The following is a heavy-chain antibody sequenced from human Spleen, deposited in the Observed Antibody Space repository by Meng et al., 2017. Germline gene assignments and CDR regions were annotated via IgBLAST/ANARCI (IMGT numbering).Heavy chain of an antibody. CDR3: ARDSNEFGVFDY. Sequence: ASVKVSCKASGYTVTSYGISWVRQAPGQGLEWMGWISAYNGNTNYAQKLQGRVTMTTDTSTSTAYMELRSLRSDDTAVYYCARDSNEFGVFDYWGQGTLVTVSS. CDR1: GYTVTSYG. CDR2: ISAYNGNT. V-gene: IGHV1-18*01. J-gene: IGHJ4*02. D-gene: IGHD3-10*01.